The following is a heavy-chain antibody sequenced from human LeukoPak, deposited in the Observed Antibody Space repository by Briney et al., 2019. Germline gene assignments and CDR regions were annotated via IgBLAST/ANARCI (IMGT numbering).Heavy chain of an antibody. Sequence: GGSLRLPCAASGFTFSSYAMNWVRQAPGKGLEWVSTISNSGESTYYADSVKGRFTISRDNSKNTLFLQMNSLRAEDTAVYYCAKGAMVRGVLDYWGQGTLVTVSS. D-gene: IGHD3-10*01. CDR2: ISNSGEST. J-gene: IGHJ4*02. V-gene: IGHV3-23*01. CDR3: AKGAMVRGVLDY. CDR1: GFTFSSYA.